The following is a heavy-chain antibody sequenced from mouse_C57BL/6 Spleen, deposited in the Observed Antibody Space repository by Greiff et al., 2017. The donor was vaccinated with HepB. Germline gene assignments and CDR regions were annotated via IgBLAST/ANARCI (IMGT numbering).Heavy chain of an antibody. V-gene: IGHV1-7*01. J-gene: IGHJ2*01. CDR3: ARECYCGRSMDY. CDR1: GYTFTSYW. CDR2: INHSSGYT. Sequence: VQLQQSGADLAKPGASVKLSCTASGYTFTSYWMHWVKQRPGQGLEWIGYINHSSGYTKYNQKFKDKATLTADKSSSTAYMQLSSLTTEDAAVYDCARECYCGRSMDYWGQGTTVTVSS. D-gene: IGHD1-1*01.